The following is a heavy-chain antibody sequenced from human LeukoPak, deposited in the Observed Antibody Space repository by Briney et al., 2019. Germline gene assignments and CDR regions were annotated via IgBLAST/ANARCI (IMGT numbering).Heavy chain of an antibody. CDR1: GFTFSSYG. CDR3: AKEDGITIFGVVISATYYYYYYGMDV. V-gene: IGHV3-30*18. D-gene: IGHD3-3*01. J-gene: IGHJ6*02. CDR2: ISYDGSNK. Sequence: GGSLRLSCAASGFTFSSYGMHWVRQAPGKGLEWVAVISYDGSNKYYADSVKGRFTISRDKSKNTLYLQMNSLRAEDTAVYYCAKEDGITIFGVVISATYYYYYYGMDVWGQGTTVTVSS.